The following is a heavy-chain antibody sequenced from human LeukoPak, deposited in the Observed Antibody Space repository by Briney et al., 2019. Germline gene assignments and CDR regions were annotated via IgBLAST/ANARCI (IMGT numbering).Heavy chain of an antibody. CDR3: AKPYYYDSSGSLGY. V-gene: IGHV3-23*01. CDR2: ISGSGGST. Sequence: GGSLRLSCAASGFTFSSYAMSWVRQAPGKGLGWVSAISGSGGSTYYADSVKGRFTISRDNSKNTLYLQMNSLRAEDTAVYYCAKPYYYDSSGSLGYWGQGTLVTVSS. J-gene: IGHJ4*02. D-gene: IGHD3-22*01. CDR1: GFTFSSYA.